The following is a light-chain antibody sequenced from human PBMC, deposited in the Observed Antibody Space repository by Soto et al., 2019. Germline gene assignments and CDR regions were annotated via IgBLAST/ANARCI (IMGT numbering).Light chain of an antibody. CDR1: QGISTY. V-gene: IGKV1-16*01. CDR3: QQYYRYPWM. Sequence: DIQMTQSPSSLSASVGGRVTITFRASQGISTYLGWYQQKPGKVPKSLIYSASNLQSGVPSRFSASGSGTEFTLTITDMQPDDFATYYCQQYYRYPWMFGQGTKVDIK. CDR2: SAS. J-gene: IGKJ1*01.